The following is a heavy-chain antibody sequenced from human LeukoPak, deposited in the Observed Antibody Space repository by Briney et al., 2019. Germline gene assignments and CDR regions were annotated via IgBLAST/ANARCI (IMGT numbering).Heavy chain of an antibody. CDR2: ISSSSSYI. CDR3: ARYRSSPNFDY. D-gene: IGHD6-13*01. V-gene: IGHV3-21*06. J-gene: IGHJ4*02. Sequence: GGSLRLSCAASGFTLSPYTMNWVRQAPGKGLEWVSSISSSSSYIYYADAVKGRFTISRDNANNSLYLQMNGLRAEDTAVYFCARYRSSPNFDYWGQGTLVTVSS. CDR1: GFTLSPYT.